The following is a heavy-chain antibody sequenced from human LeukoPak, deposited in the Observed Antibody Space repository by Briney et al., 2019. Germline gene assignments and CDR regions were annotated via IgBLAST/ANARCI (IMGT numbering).Heavy chain of an antibody. D-gene: IGHD3-9*01. CDR1: GFTFGDYG. CDR3: TTDTRNVLRYFDWLFPAESFDY. CDR2: IRSKAYGGTT. V-gene: IGHV3-49*04. Sequence: PGRSLRLSCTASGFTFGDYGMSWVRQAPGKGLEWVGFIRSKAYGGTTEYAASVKGRFTISRDDSKNTLYLQMNSLKTEDTAVYYCTTDTRNVLRYFDWLFPAESFDYWGQGTLVTVSS. J-gene: IGHJ4*02.